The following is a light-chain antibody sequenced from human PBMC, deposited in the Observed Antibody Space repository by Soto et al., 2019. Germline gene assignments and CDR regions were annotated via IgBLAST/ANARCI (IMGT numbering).Light chain of an antibody. CDR3: QQYDNWPWT. J-gene: IGKJ1*01. Sequence: EIVMSQAPGTLSVSPGERAAVSCRASQSIRSDLAWYQQKSGQAPRLLIFGASTRATGIPDRFSGSGSGIQFTLTISSLQSEDFAVYFCQQYDNWPWTFGQGTKVDI. V-gene: IGKV3-15*01. CDR1: QSIRSD. CDR2: GAS.